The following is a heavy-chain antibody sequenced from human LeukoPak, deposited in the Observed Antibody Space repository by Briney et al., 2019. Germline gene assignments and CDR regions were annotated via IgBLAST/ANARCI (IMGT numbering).Heavy chain of an antibody. V-gene: IGHV3-48*03. CDR3: ARSYCSGGSCYYPYY. J-gene: IGHJ4*02. CDR1: GLTFSSYE. Sequence: PGGSLRLSCAVSGLTFSSYEMNWVRQAPGKGLEWVSYISSSGSTIYYADSVKGRFTISRDNAKNSLYLQMNSLRAEDTAVYYCARSYCSGGSCYYPYYWGQGTLVTVSS. D-gene: IGHD2-15*01. CDR2: ISSSGSTI.